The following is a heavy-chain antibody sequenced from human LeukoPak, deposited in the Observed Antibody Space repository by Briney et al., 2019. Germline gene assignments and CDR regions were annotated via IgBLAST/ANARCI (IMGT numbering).Heavy chain of an antibody. Sequence: PSETLSLTCSVSGDSIDSTSSYWAWIRQPPGRGPDWIGTMSYSGSTYYNSSLKSRVTISVAPSKNQFSLRLTSVTAADTAVYYCARRLGRKFGERFYYYHYMDVWGKGTTVTISS. D-gene: IGHD3-10*01. V-gene: IGHV4-39*07. J-gene: IGHJ6*03. CDR2: MSYSGST. CDR1: GDSIDSTSSY. CDR3: ARRLGRKFGERFYYYHYMDV.